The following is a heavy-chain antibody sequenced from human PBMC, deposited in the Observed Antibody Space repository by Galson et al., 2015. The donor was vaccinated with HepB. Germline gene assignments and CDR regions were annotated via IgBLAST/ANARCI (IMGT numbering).Heavy chain of an antibody. D-gene: IGHD3-16*01. CDR1: GFSLTTSGVG. J-gene: IGHJ4*02. CDR2: IFWDDDK. V-gene: IGHV2-5*02. Sequence: PALVKPTQTLTLTCSISGFSLTTSGVGVGWIRRPPGKALEWLALIFWDDDKRYRPSLKSRLTITKDTSKKQVVLTMTNMDPVDTGTYYCAHSRPYYDGTDYYYLPFDYWGPGTLVAVSS. CDR3: AHSRPYYDGTDYYYLPFDY.